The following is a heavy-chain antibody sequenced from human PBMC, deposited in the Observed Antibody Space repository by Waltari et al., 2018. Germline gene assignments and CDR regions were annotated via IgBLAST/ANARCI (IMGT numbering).Heavy chain of an antibody. J-gene: IGHJ4*02. CDR1: GFTFSSYS. CDR2: ISSSSSTI. V-gene: IGHV3-48*01. D-gene: IGHD3-9*01. CDR3: AREGNLRYFDQDLWY. Sequence: EVQLVESGGGLVQPGGSLRLSCAASGFTFSSYSMNWVRQAPGKGLEWVSYISSSSSTIYYADSVKGRFTISRDNAKNSLYLQMNSLRAEDTAVYYCAREGNLRYFDQDLWYWGQGTLVTVSS.